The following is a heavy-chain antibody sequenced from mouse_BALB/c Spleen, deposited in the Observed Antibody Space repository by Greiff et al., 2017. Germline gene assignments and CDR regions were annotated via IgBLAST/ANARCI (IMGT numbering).Heavy chain of an antibody. CDR2: IDPFNGGT. CDR3: ARGDYFDY. CDR1: GYSFTSYY. Sequence: EVQLQESGPELMKPGASVKISCKASGYSFTSYYMHWVKQSHGKSLEWIGYIDPFNGGTSYNQKFKGKATLTVDKSSSTAYMHLSSLTSEDSAVYYCARGDYFDYWGQGTTLTVSS. V-gene: IGHV1S135*01. J-gene: IGHJ2*01.